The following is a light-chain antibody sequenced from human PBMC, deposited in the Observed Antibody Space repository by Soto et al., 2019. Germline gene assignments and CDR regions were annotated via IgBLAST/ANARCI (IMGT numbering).Light chain of an antibody. CDR3: QQYGSSIT. V-gene: IGKV3-20*01. CDR2: GAS. Sequence: EAVLTQSPATLSLSPGEGATLSCRASQSIGNYLAWYQQKPGQAPRLLIYGASSRATGIPDRFSGSGSGTDFTLTISRLEPEDFAVYYCQQYGSSITFGQGTRREIK. CDR1: QSIGNY. J-gene: IGKJ5*01.